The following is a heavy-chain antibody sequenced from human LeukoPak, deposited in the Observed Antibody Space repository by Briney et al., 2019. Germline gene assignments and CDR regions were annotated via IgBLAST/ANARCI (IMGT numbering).Heavy chain of an antibody. CDR1: GFTFSSYA. CDR3: AKDIYGGNSGGYYYYMDV. D-gene: IGHD4-23*01. V-gene: IGHV3-23*01. Sequence: GGSLRLSCAASGFTFSSYAMSWVRQAPGKGLEWVSAISGSGGSTYYADSVKGRFTISRDNSKNTLYLQMNSLRAEDTAVYYCAKDIYGGNSGGYYYYMDVWGKGTTVTVSS. J-gene: IGHJ6*03. CDR2: ISGSGGST.